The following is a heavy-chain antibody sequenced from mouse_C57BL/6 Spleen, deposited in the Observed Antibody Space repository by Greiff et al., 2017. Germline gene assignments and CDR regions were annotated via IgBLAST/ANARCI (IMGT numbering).Heavy chain of an antibody. CDR3: ARHPYYFDY. J-gene: IGHJ2*01. V-gene: IGHV5-6*01. CDR1: GFTFSSYG. CDR2: ISSGGSYT. Sequence: EVNVVESGGDLVKPGGSLKLSCAASGFTFSSYGMSWVRQTPDKRLEWVATISSGGSYTYYPDSVKGRFTISRDNAKNTLYLQMSRLKSEDTAMYYCARHPYYFDYWGQGTTLTVSS.